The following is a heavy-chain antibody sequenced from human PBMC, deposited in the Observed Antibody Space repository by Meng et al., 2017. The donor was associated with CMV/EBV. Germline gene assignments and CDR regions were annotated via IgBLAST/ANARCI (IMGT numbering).Heavy chain of an antibody. CDR1: GFIFSDYY. J-gene: IGHJ6*02. CDR2: ISSSGSTI. D-gene: IGHD6-19*01. Sequence: GESLNISCAASGFIFSDYYMSWIRQAPGKGLEWVSYISSSGSTIYYADSVKGRFTISRDNAKNSLYLQMNSLRAEDTAVYYCASLPLSIAVAGPYYYGMDVWGQGTTVTVSS. V-gene: IGHV3-11*01. CDR3: ASLPLSIAVAGPYYYGMDV.